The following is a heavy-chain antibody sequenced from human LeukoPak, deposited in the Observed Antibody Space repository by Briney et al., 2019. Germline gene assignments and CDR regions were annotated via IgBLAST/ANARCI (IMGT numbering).Heavy chain of an antibody. Sequence: PGGALRLSCAASGFTFNSYSMNWVRQAPGKGLEWIAYVSSTSSTIYYADSVKGRFTISRDNAKNSLYLQMNSLRDGDTAMYYCAKTYSGAVFDIWGQGTMVTVSS. V-gene: IGHV3-48*02. CDR1: GFTFNSYS. CDR2: VSSTSSTI. CDR3: AKTYSGAVFDI. D-gene: IGHD6-19*01. J-gene: IGHJ3*02.